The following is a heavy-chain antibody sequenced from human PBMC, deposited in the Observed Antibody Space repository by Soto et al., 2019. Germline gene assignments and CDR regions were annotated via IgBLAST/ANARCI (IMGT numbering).Heavy chain of an antibody. V-gene: IGHV4-31*03. CDR1: AASLNSGNHC. J-gene: IGHJ5*02. D-gene: IGHD2-8*02. CDR2: IPNIGDA. Sequence: TLSLTCPLAAASLNSGNHCCICIRQHPGEGLKGIGYIPNIGDADYNPFLRRRVFRTRETAINQFSLNVGSVTAVDTDIFYCARRRCTVPTCFDPWGQGTLVTVSS. CDR3: ARRRCTVPTCFDP.